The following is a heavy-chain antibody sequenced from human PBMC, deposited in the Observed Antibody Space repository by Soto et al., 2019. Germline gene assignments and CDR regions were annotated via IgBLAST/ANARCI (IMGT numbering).Heavy chain of an antibody. J-gene: IGHJ4*02. CDR1: GFTFSSYW. D-gene: IGHD3-22*01. CDR3: ASSPHKDSRPDY. CDR2: IKYDGSEK. Sequence: EVQLVESGGGLVQPGGSLRLSCAASGFTFSSYWMSWVRQAPGRGLEWMANIKYDGSEKYYVDSVKVRLTISRDNAKNSLYLQMNSLRAEDTAVYYCASSPHKDSRPDYWGQGTLVTVSS. V-gene: IGHV3-7*03.